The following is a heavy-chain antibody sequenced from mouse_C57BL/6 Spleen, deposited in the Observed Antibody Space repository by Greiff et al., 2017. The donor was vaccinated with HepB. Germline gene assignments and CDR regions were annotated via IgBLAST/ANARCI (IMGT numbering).Heavy chain of an antibody. V-gene: IGHV1-69*01. D-gene: IGHD1-1*02. Sequence: QVQLQQPGAELVMPGASVKLSCKASGYTFTSYWMHWVKQRPGQGLEWIGGIGPSDSYTNYNQKFKCKSTLTVDKSSSTAYMQLSSLTSEDSAVYYCARGGLLWEFLFAYWGQGTLVTVSA. CDR3: ARGGLLWEFLFAY. J-gene: IGHJ3*01. CDR2: IGPSDSYT. CDR1: GYTFTSYW.